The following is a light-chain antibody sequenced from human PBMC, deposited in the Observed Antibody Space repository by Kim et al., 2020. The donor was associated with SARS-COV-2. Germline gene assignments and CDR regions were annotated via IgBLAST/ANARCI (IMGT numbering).Light chain of an antibody. CDR2: EVS. J-gene: IGLJ1*01. CDR1: SSDVGSYNL. Sequence: QSVVTQPASVSGSPGQSITISCTGTSSDVGSYNLVSWYQQHPGKAPKLMIYEVSKRPSGVSNRFSGSKSGNTASLTISGLQAEDEADYYCCSYAGSSTPYVFGIGTRSPS. V-gene: IGLV2-23*02. CDR3: CSYAGSSTPYV.